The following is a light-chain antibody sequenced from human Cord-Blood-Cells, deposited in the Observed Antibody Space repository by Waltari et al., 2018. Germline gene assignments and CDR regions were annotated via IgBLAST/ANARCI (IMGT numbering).Light chain of an antibody. CDR2: EVS. V-gene: IGLV2-14*01. Sequence: QSALTHPASVSGSPGQSITISCTGTSRDVGGYNYVSWYQQHPGKAPILMIYEVSNRTAGVSNRFSGSKSRNAAPLTISGLQAEDEADYYCSSYTSSSTRVFGGGTKVTVL. CDR1: SRDVGGYNY. CDR3: SSYTSSSTRV. J-gene: IGLJ2*01.